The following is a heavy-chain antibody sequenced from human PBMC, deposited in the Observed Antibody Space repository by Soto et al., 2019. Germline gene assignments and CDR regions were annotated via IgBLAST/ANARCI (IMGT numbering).Heavy chain of an antibody. Sequence: QVQLQESGPGLVKPSQTLSLTCTVSGGSTSSDNYWSWIRQPPGKGLEWIGHIYYSGNTDYNPSLKSRLAISIDTSKNPLSLKPSSVTAADTAVYFCAREGGESSDGLYYFDSWGQGALVTVSS. V-gene: IGHV4-30-4*01. CDR3: AREGGESSDGLYYFDS. CDR2: IYYSGNT. CDR1: GGSTSSDNY. D-gene: IGHD3-16*01. J-gene: IGHJ4*02.